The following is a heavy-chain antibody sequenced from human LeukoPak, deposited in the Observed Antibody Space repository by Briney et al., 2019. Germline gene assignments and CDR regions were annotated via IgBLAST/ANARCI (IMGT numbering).Heavy chain of an antibody. J-gene: IGHJ5*02. D-gene: IGHD3-10*01. V-gene: IGHV1-2*02. CDR1: GYTFTDYY. CDR2: INPNVGGT. Sequence: ASVKVSCKTSGYTFTDYYIHWVRQAPGQGLEWMGWINPNVGGTNYAQKFQGRVTMTRDTSISTAYMELSRLRSDDTAVYYCARGPLGVRGVNWFDPWGQGTLVTVSS. CDR3: ARGPLGVRGVNWFDP.